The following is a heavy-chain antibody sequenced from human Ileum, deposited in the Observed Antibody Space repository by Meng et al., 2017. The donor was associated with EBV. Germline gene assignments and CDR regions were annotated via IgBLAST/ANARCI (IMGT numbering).Heavy chain of an antibody. J-gene: IGHJ4*02. CDR3: AREGRSHQVGVSVY. D-gene: IGHD2-21*01. CDR2: IYNSGST. Sequence: QGPLPAAGPVLVKPSRHLSLTCTVSGGSISSGDYYWSWIRQPPGKGLEWIGYIYNSGSTYYNPSLKSRVTISVDTSKNQFSLKLRFVTAADTAVYYCAREGRSHQVGVSVYWGQGNLVTVSS. V-gene: IGHV4-30-4*01. CDR1: GGSISSGDYY.